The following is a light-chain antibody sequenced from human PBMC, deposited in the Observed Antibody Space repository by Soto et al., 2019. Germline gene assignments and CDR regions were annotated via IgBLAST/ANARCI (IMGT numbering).Light chain of an antibody. V-gene: IGLV2-14*01. J-gene: IGLJ2*01. CDR1: SSDIGGYHY. CDR3: SSSSGSTTHIL. Sequence: QSALTKPASVSGSPGQSITISCTGSSSDIGGYHYVSWYQQHPGKAPKLIIYDVTYRPSGLSYRFSASKSGSTASLTISGLQPEDEADYYCSSSSGSTTHILFGGGTKLTVL. CDR2: DVT.